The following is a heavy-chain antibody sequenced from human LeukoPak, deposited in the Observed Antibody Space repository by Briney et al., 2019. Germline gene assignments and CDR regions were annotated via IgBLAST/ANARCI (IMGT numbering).Heavy chain of an antibody. CDR1: GYTFTGYY. Sequence: WASVKVSCKASGYTFTGYYMHWVRQAPGQGLEWMGWINPNSGGTNYAQKFQGRVTMTRDTSISAAYMELSRLRSDDTAVYYCARGGAGEGYCSSSSCYGHDYWGQGTLVTVSS. CDR2: INPNSGGT. D-gene: IGHD2-15*01. J-gene: IGHJ4*02. V-gene: IGHV1-2*02. CDR3: ARGGAGEGYCSSSSCYGHDY.